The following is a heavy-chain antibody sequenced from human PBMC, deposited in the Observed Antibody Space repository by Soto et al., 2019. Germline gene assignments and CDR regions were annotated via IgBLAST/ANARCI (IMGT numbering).Heavy chain of an antibody. J-gene: IGHJ5*02. V-gene: IGHV2-5*02. D-gene: IGHD1-26*01. Sequence: SGPTLVNPTQTLTLTCAFSGFSLSTSGVGVGWIRQPPGKALEWLALIYWDDDKRYSPSLKSRLTITKDTSKNQVVLTMTNMDPVDAATYYCAHIPRGAGRNNWFDPWGQGTLVTVSS. CDR3: AHIPRGAGRNNWFDP. CDR1: GFSLSTSGVG. CDR2: IYWDDDK.